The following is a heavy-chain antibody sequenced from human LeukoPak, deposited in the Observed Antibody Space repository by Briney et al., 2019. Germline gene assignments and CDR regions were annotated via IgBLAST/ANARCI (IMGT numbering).Heavy chain of an antibody. D-gene: IGHD2-2*01. V-gene: IGHV4-34*01. J-gene: IGHJ6*03. Sequence: PSKTLSLTCAVYGGSFSGYYWSWIRQPPGKGLEWVGEINHSGSTNYNPSLKSRVTISVDTSKNQFSLKLSSVTAADTAVYYCARGRYCSSTSCYRFGYYMDVWGKGTTVTVSS. CDR3: ARGRYCSSTSCYRFGYYMDV. CDR1: GGSFSGYY. CDR2: INHSGST.